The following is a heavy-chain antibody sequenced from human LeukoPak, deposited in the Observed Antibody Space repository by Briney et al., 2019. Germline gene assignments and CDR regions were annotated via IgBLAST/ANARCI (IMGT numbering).Heavy chain of an antibody. D-gene: IGHD5-24*01. V-gene: IGHV3-30-3*01. CDR1: GFTFSSYA. CDR2: ISYDGSNK. CDR3: AKDWAGSDKRYYFDY. J-gene: IGHJ4*02. Sequence: PGGSLRLSCAASGFTFSSYAMHWVRQAPGKGLEWVAVISYDGSNKYYADSVKGRFTISRDNSKNTLYLQMNSLRAEDTAVYYCAKDWAGSDKRYYFDYWGQGTLVTVSS.